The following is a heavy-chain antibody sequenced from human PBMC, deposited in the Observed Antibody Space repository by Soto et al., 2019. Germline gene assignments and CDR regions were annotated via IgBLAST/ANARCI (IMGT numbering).Heavy chain of an antibody. J-gene: IGHJ4*02. CDR2: INGDGRRT. D-gene: IGHD1-26*01. CDR3: TRDDSGLGIDY. V-gene: IGHV3-74*03. Sequence: EVQLVESGGGSVQTGGSLRISCAASGFTFGSYWMDWVRQAPGKGLEWVSRINGDGRRTTYAGAVKGRFTISRDNAGNTLFLQMSDLRVEDTAIYYCTRDDSGLGIDYWGQGTQVTVSS. CDR1: GFTFGSYW.